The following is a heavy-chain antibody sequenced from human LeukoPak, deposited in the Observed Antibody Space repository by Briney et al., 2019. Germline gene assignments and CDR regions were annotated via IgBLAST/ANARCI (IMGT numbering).Heavy chain of an antibody. CDR2: INYSGST. J-gene: IGHJ6*03. D-gene: IGHD3-22*01. CDR1: GGSTSAYY. CDR3: ARRNYYDISGYYYYYMVV. Sequence: SETLSLTCTVSGGSTSAYYWTWIRQPPGKGLEWIAYINYSGSTKYNPSLQSRVAMSIDTSKNQFSLRLSSVTAADTAVYYCARRNYYDISGYYYYYMVVWGKGTTVTVSS. V-gene: IGHV4-59*01.